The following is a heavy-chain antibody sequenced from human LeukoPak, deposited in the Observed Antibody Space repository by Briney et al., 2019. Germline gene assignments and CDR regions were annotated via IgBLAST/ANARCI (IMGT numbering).Heavy chain of an antibody. Sequence: ASVKVSCKASGYTFSKYGISWVRQAPGHGLEWMGWISGHNGNTNYAQKFQGRATMTTDTSTSTAYMELRSLRFDDTAVYFCARSLQGDHFDIWGQGTMVTVSS. CDR3: ARSLQGDHFDI. J-gene: IGHJ3*02. V-gene: IGHV1-18*01. CDR2: ISGHNGNT. D-gene: IGHD2-21*01. CDR1: GYTFSKYG.